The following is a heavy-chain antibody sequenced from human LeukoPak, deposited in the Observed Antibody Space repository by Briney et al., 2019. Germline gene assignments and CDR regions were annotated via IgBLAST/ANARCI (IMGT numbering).Heavy chain of an antibody. D-gene: IGHD2-2*01. CDR1: GFTFSSYG. Sequence: GGSLRLSCAASGFTFSSYGMHWVRQAPGKGLEWVAVISYDGSNKYYADPVKGRFTISRDNSKNTLYLQMNSLRAEDTAVYYCAKDQGYQLLFTVLYYYGVDVWGQGTTVTVSS. CDR2: ISYDGSNK. CDR3: AKDQGYQLLFTVLYYYGVDV. V-gene: IGHV3-30*18. J-gene: IGHJ6*02.